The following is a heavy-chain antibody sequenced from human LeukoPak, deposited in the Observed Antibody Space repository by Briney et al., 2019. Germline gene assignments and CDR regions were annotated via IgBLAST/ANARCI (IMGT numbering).Heavy chain of an antibody. D-gene: IGHD4-17*01. CDR3: ARVDYGDHQYFQT. CDR2: ISSKGNNT. V-gene: IGHV3-64*01. J-gene: IGHJ1*01. CDR1: GFTFSNYA. Sequence: GGSLRLSCAASGFTFSNYAMHWVRQAPGKGLECVSTISSKGNNTYYANSVKGRFTISRDNSKNTLYLHMGSLRADDMAVYYCARVDYGDHQYFQTWGQGTLVTVSS.